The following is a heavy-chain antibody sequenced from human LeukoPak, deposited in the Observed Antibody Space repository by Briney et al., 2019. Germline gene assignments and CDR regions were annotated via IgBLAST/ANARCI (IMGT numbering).Heavy chain of an antibody. J-gene: IGHJ5*02. Sequence: GESLKISCKGSGYSFTSNWIGWVRQMPGKGLEWMGIIYPGDSDTRYNPSFQGQVTISADKSISTANLQWSSLKASDTAMYYCARRPDYGDYVGWFDPWGQGTLVTVSS. D-gene: IGHD4-17*01. V-gene: IGHV5-51*01. CDR1: GYSFTSNW. CDR2: IYPGDSDT. CDR3: ARRPDYGDYVGWFDP.